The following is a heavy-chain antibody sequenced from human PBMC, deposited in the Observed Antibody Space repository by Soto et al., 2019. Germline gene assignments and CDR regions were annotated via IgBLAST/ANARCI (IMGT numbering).Heavy chain of an antibody. V-gene: IGHV3-23*01. CDR1: GFTMSTYS. CDR3: SKWSGYGDL. D-gene: IGHD5-12*01. Sequence: LSCAAFGFTMSTYSVTWVRQAPGKGLEWVSGISVTPGITFYADSVKGRFTISRDSSNNAVYLQMNSLRAEDTAMYFCSKWSGYGDLWGQGTLVTVSS. CDR2: ISVTPGIT. J-gene: IGHJ4*02.